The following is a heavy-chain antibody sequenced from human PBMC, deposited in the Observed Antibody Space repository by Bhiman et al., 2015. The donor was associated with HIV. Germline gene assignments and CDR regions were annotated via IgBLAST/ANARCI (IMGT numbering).Heavy chain of an antibody. J-gene: IGHJ4*02. D-gene: IGHD1-26*01. V-gene: IGHV3-21*01. Sequence: EVQLVESGGGLVKPGGSLRLSCAASGFTFSSYSMNWVRQAPGKGLEWVSSISSSSSYIYYADSVKGRFTISRDNAKNSLYLQMNSLRAEDTAVYYCARSAVGATFEFDYWGQGTLVTVSS. CDR2: ISSSSSYI. CDR3: ARSAVGATFEFDY. CDR1: GFTFSSYS.